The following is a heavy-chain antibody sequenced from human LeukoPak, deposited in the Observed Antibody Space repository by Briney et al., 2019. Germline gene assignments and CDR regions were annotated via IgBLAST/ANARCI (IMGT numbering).Heavy chain of an antibody. CDR2: MNPNTGNT. CDR1: RYTFTSYD. J-gene: IGHJ6*03. Sequence: ASVKVSCKASRYTFTSYDINWVRQASGQGLEWTGWMNPNTGNTGYARKFQGRVTTTRNTSISTAYMELSSLRSEDTAVYYCARGPGYRGVRYYYMDVWGKGTTVTISS. D-gene: IGHD3-10*01. V-gene: IGHV1-8*03. CDR3: ARGPGYRGVRYYYMDV.